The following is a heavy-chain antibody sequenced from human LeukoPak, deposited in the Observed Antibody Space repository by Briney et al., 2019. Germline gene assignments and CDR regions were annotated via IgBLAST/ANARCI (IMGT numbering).Heavy chain of an antibody. CDR1: GYTFTSYD. V-gene: IGHV1-69*06. Sequence: GASVKVSCKASGYTFTSYDINWVRQATGQGLEWMGGIIPIFGTANYAQKFQGRVTITADKSTSTAYMELSSLRSEDTAVYYCARNSMVRGVSMAYYYYYYYMDVWGKGTTVTVSS. D-gene: IGHD3-10*01. CDR3: ARNSMVRGVSMAYYYYYYYMDV. CDR2: IIPIFGTA. J-gene: IGHJ6*03.